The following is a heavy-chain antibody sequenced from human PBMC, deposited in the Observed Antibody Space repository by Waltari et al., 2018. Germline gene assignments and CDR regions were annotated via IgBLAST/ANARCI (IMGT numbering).Heavy chain of an antibody. Sequence: QLQLQESGPGLVKPSETLSFTCTVSGGSISSSSYYWGWIRQPPGKGLVWIGSIYYIGSTYYNPSLKSRVTISVDTSKNQFSLKLSSVTAADTAVYYCATKRESSASGFDYWGQGTLVTVSS. CDR1: GGSISSSSYY. V-gene: IGHV4-39*01. CDR3: ATKRESSASGFDY. D-gene: IGHD6-19*01. CDR2: IYYIGST. J-gene: IGHJ4*02.